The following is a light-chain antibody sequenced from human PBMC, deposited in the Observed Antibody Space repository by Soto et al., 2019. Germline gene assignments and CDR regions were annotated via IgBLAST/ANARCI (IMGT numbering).Light chain of an antibody. CDR2: VAS. Sequence: EIVLTQSPGPLSLSPGERATLSCRASQSVSSSFLAWYQQKPGQAPRLLIYVASTRATGIPDRFSGSGSGTDFTLTISRLEPEDFAVYYCQQYGDSPFTFGPGTKVDI. CDR1: QSVSSSF. V-gene: IGKV3-20*01. CDR3: QQYGDSPFT. J-gene: IGKJ3*01.